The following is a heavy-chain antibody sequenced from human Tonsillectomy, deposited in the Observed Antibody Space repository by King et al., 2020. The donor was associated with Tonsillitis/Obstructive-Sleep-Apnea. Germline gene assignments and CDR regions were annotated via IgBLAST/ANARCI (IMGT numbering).Heavy chain of an antibody. Sequence: VQLVESGGGLVQPGGSLRLSCAASGFTFSTYAMSWVCQAPGWGLEWGSGISGSGVSTDFADSVKGRFTSSRDNSKNTLYLQMNSLRAEDTAVYYCAKRISSASTIDCWGQGTLVTVSS. CDR1: GFTFSTYA. D-gene: IGHD2-2*01. V-gene: IGHV3-23*04. J-gene: IGHJ4*02. CDR3: AKRISSASTIDC. CDR2: ISGSGVST.